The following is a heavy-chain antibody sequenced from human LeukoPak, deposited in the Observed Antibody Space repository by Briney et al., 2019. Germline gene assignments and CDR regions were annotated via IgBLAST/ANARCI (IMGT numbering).Heavy chain of an antibody. D-gene: IGHD3-10*01. CDR3: ARAAGVRGVISY. CDR1: GGSISSSSYY. V-gene: IGHV4-39*07. Sequence: SETLSLTCTVSGGSISSSSYYWGWIRQPPGKGLEWIGSIYYSGSTYYNPSLKSRVTISVDTSKNQFSLKLSSVTAADTAVYYCARAAGVRGVISYWGQGTLVTVSS. CDR2: IYYSGST. J-gene: IGHJ4*02.